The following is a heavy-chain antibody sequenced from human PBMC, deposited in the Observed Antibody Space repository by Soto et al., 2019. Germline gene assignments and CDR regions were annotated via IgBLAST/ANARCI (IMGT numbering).Heavy chain of an antibody. D-gene: IGHD4-17*01. V-gene: IGHV5-51*01. Sequence: GESLKISCKGSGYSFTSYWIGWVRQMPGKGLEWMGIIYPGDSDTRYSPSFHCQVTISADKSITPAYLQWSSLKASDTAMYYCARHDYGDYAGDYWGQGTLVTVSS. CDR3: ARHDYGDYAGDY. CDR2: IYPGDSDT. J-gene: IGHJ4*02. CDR1: GYSFTSYW.